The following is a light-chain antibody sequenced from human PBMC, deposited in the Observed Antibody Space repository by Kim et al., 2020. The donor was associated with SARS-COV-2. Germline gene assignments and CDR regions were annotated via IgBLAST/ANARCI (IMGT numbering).Light chain of an antibody. J-gene: IGKJ4*01. Sequence: DIQMTQSPSTLSASIGDRVITTCRASQSISSWLAWYQQKPGKAPKLLIYKASSLESGVPSRFSGSGSGTEFTLTISSLQPDDFATYYCQQYNSYSLTFGGGTKVEIK. CDR3: QQYNSYSLT. CDR1: QSISSW. V-gene: IGKV1-5*03. CDR2: KAS.